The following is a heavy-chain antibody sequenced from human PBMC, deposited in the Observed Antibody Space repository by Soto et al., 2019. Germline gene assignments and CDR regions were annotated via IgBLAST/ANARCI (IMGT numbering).Heavy chain of an antibody. V-gene: IGHV3-74*01. CDR1: GFTFSNYW. CDR3: ARDLGGYASH. CDR2: INTDGSTT. Sequence: EVQLVESGGGLVQPGGSLRLSCAASGFTFSNYWMHWVRQAPGKGPVWVSRINTDGSTTNYADPVQGRFTISRDNAKNTLYLQTNSRGAEDTAVYYCARDLGGYASHWGQGTLVTVSS. J-gene: IGHJ4*02. D-gene: IGHD3-16*01.